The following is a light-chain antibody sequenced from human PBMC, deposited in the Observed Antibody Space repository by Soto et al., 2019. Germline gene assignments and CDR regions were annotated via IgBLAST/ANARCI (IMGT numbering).Light chain of an antibody. CDR2: ETS. CDR1: QSLSNW. V-gene: IGKV1-5*03. Sequence: DIQMTQSPSTLSASVGDRVTITCRASQSLSNWLAWYQQKPGKAPKLLIYETSALEGGVPSRFSGRGSGTEFTLTISSLQPDDFATYYCQQYSFYWTCGQGTTVEIK. CDR3: QQYSFYWT. J-gene: IGKJ1*01.